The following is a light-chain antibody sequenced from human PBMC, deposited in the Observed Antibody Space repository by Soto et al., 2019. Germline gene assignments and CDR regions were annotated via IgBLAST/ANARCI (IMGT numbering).Light chain of an antibody. CDR2: AAS. V-gene: IGKV1-39*01. CDR1: QSISSY. J-gene: IGKJ4*01. Sequence: DIQMTQSPSSLSASVGDRVTITCRASQSISSYLTWSQQKPGKAPKLLIYAASSLQSGVPSRFSGSGSGTEFTLTISSLQPEDFATYYCQQSYSTPRLTFGGGTKVEIK. CDR3: QQSYSTPRLT.